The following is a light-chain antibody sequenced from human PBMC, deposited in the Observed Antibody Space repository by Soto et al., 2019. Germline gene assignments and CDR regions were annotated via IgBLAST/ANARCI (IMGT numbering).Light chain of an antibody. J-gene: IGLJ1*01. Sequence: QSALTQPASVSGSPGQSIAISCTGTSSDVGGHDSVSWYQQHPGKAPKLMIYNVSNRPSGVSNRFSGSKSGNTASLTISGLLAEDEAHYFCTSYTSASTYVFGAGTKLTVL. V-gene: IGLV2-14*01. CDR3: TSYTSASTYV. CDR2: NVS. CDR1: SSDVGGHDS.